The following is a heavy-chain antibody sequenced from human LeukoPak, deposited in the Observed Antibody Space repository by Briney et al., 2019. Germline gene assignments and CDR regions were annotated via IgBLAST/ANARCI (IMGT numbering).Heavy chain of an antibody. Sequence: SETLSLTCAVYGVSFSGYYWSWIRQPPGKGLEWIGEINHSGSTNYNPSLKSRVTISVDTSKNQFSLKLSSVTAANTAVYYCARGPHVAYYHDSSGYHSPYYFDYWGQGTLVTVSS. D-gene: IGHD3-22*01. CDR2: INHSGST. CDR3: ARGPHVAYYHDSSGYHSPYYFDY. V-gene: IGHV4-34*01. CDR1: GVSFSGYY. J-gene: IGHJ4*02.